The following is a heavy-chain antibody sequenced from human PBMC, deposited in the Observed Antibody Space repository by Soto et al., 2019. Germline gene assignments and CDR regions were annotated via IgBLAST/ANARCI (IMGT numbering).Heavy chain of an antibody. Sequence: GGSLRLSCAASGFTFSSYSMNWVRQAPGKGLEWISSISSSSSYICYADSVKGRFTISRDTAKNSLYLQMDSLRAEDTAVYYCARDDVLCDGGRCYGVPLDVWGKGTTVTVSS. V-gene: IGHV3-21*01. D-gene: IGHD2-15*01. CDR2: ISSSSSYI. CDR3: ARDDVLCDGGRCYGVPLDV. J-gene: IGHJ6*04. CDR1: GFTFSSYS.